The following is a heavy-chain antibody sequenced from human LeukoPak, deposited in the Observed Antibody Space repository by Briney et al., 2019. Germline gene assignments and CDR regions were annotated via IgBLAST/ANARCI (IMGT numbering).Heavy chain of an antibody. CDR2: INTDGTST. CDR1: GFTFSNSW. Sequence: GESLRLSCAASGFTFSNSWMQWVRQVPGKGLVWVSRINTDGTSTSYADSVRGRFIISRDNAKNTLYLQMNSLRAEDTAVYCCARPQQGGTTRSHGLDVWGQGTTVTVSS. CDR3: ARPQQGGTTRSHGLDV. D-gene: IGHD2-2*01. J-gene: IGHJ6*02. V-gene: IGHV3-74*01.